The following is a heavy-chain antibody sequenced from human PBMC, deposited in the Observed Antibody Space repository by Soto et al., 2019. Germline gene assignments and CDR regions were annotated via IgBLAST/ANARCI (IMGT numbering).Heavy chain of an antibody. J-gene: IGHJ4*02. Sequence: QVQLVQSGAEVKKPGASVKVSCKASGYTFTSYGISWVRQAPGQGLEWMGWINAYNGNTKYAQKLQGRVTMTTDTSTITAYMELRSLGSDDTAVYYCARDQAMAQFDYWGQGPLVTVSS. CDR3: ARDQAMAQFDY. D-gene: IGHD5-18*01. V-gene: IGHV1-18*01. CDR1: GYTFTSYG. CDR2: INAYNGNT.